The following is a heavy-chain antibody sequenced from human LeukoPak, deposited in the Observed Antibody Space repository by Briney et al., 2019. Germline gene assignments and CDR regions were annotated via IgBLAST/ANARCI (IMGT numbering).Heavy chain of an antibody. D-gene: IGHD3-10*02. J-gene: IGHJ4*02. CDR1: ADSMNNYY. CDR2: MHPGGTT. Sequence: SETLSLTCSVFADSMNNYYWTWIRQPPGKGLEWVGNMHPGGTTKFHPSLEGRVTMSIDTSNRQFSLRLRSVTAADTATYYCAKTGSLFGRFLDHWGPGALVIVSS. CDR3: AKTGSLFGRFLDH. V-gene: IGHV4-59*01.